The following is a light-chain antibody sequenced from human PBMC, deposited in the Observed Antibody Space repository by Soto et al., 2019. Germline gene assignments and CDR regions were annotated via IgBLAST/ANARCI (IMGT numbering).Light chain of an antibody. V-gene: IGKV3-11*01. CDR2: GAS. Sequence: EVVLTQYPATLSLSPGERATLSCRASQSVGAQFAWYQQKPGQSPRLLIYGASNRASGISARFSGSGSGTDFPLTIASLEPEDSAVYYCQQRNGWVSFGGGTRVEIK. CDR3: QQRNGWVS. CDR1: QSVGAQ. J-gene: IGKJ4*01.